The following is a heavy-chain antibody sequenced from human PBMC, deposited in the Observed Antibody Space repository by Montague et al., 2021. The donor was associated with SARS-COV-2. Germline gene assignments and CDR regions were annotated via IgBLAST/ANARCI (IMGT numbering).Heavy chain of an antibody. D-gene: IGHD5-12*01. J-gene: IGHJ1*01. CDR3: ARTVDSRSAGIFQH. CDR2: VYYTGTA. CDR1: GGSFSRSDYH. V-gene: IGHV4-39*01. Sequence: SETLSLTCTVSGGSFSRSDYHWGWIRQSPGKGLEWIVSVYYTGTAYYNPSLKSSVDISVDTTRNQFSLRLSSVTAADTAVYYCARTVDSRSAGIFQHWGQGTLVTVSS.